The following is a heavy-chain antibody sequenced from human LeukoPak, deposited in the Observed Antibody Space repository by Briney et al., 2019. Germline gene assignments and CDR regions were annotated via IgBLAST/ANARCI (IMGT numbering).Heavy chain of an antibody. CDR1: GGSIRRADYY. D-gene: IGHD1-7*01. CDR2: IYHSGST. CDR3: ARGTRNGLDHYFDS. J-gene: IGHJ4*02. Sequence: SETLSLTCTVSGGSIRRADYYWGWIRQSPGKGLEWFGSIYHSGSTYYNPSLQSRVTKSVDTTKNQYSLKLSSVTAADTAVYFCARGTRNGLDHYFDSWAREPRSPSPQ. V-gene: IGHV4-39*07.